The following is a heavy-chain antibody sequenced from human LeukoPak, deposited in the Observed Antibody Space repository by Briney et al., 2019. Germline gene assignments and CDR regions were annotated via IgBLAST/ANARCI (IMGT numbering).Heavy chain of an antibody. CDR2: VHLSGAT. CDR3: TRESGAFSPFGF. D-gene: IGHD1-26*01. CDR1: GGSVMTTNW. Sequence: SGTLSLTCAVSGGSVMTTNWWSWVRQPPGKGLEWIGEVHLSGATNYNPSLESRVSMSIDTSKNQMSLKLTSVTAADTAIYFCTRESGAFSPFGFWGQGTLVTVSS. V-gene: IGHV4-4*02. J-gene: IGHJ4*02.